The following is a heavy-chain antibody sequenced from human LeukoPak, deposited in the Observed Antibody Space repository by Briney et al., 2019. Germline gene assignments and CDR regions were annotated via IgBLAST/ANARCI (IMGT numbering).Heavy chain of an antibody. Sequence: SETLSLTCTVSGGSITNYYWSWIRQPPGKGLEWIGYIYYTGSTNYNPSLESRATISIDTSKKQLSLKLRSVTAADTAVYYCARDRRESSKPNDAFDIWGQGTMVTVSS. V-gene: IGHV4-59*01. J-gene: IGHJ3*02. CDR1: GGSITNYY. CDR2: IYYTGST. D-gene: IGHD4-11*01. CDR3: ARDRRESSKPNDAFDI.